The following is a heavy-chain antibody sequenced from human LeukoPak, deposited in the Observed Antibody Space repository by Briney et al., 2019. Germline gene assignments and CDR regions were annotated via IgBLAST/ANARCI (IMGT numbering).Heavy chain of an antibody. CDR2: LSGSDSST. V-gene: IGHV3-23*01. Sequence: GGSLRLSCAASGYTFSIYSKIWVRDAPGEGLECVLALSGSDSSTYSADTEKGRFTVSRTNSKNKLYLQMNSQRDEDTAEYYGAKDRGRAYDSSGYQDYWGQGTLVTVSS. CDR3: AKDRGRAYDSSGYQDY. J-gene: IGHJ4*02. D-gene: IGHD3-22*01. CDR1: GYTFSIYS.